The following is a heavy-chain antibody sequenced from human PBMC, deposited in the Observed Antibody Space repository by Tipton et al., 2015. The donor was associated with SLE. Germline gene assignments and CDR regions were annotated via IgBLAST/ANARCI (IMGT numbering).Heavy chain of an antibody. J-gene: IGHJ4*02. CDR2: INHSGNI. V-gene: IGHV4-34*01. CDR3: AGNLIQGGASNF. D-gene: IGHD3-10*01. Sequence: GLVKPSETLSLTCAIYGGSFNGYYWSWIRQPPGKGLEWIGAINHSGNIDYNPSLKSRVTISVDTSEFQFSLKLSSVTAADTAVYYCAGNLIQGGASNFWGQGTLVTVSS. CDR1: GGSFNGYY.